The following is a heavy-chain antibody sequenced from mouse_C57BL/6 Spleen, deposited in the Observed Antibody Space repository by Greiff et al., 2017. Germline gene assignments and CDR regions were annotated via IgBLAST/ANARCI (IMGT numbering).Heavy chain of an antibody. V-gene: IGHV1-52*01. D-gene: IGHD2-4*01. J-gene: IGHJ2*01. CDR3: ASSGYDYDDYFDY. CDR1: GYTFTSYW. Sequence: QVQLQQPGAELVRPGSSVKLSCKASGYTFTSYWMHWVKQRPIQGLEWIGNIDPSDSETHYNQKFKDKATLTVDKSSSTAYMQLSSLTSEDSAVYYCASSGYDYDDYFDYWGQGTTLTVSS. CDR2: IDPSDSET.